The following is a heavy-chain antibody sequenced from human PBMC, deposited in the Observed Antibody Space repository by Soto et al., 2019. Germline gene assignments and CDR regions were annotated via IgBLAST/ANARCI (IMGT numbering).Heavy chain of an antibody. CDR1: GYTFIGNY. D-gene: IGHD4-17*01. CDR2: INPKTGDT. J-gene: IGHJ4*02. V-gene: IGHV1-2*02. Sequence: ASVKVSCKASGYTFIGNYMNWVRQAPGQGLEWMGWINPKTGDTKYAQRCQGRVTMTRDTSISTSYMELSRLNSDDTAVYYCARVSDFVFGDYDRSPFDYWGQGALVTVSS. CDR3: ARVSDFVFGDYDRSPFDY.